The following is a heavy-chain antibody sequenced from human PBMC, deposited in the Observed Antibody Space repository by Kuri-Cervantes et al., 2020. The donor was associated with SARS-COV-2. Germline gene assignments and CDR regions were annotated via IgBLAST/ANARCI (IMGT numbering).Heavy chain of an antibody. J-gene: IGHJ6*03. CDR2: INFRGDKT. Sequence: GESLKISCAASGFTFSSYRMQWVRQAPGKGLEWVSLINFRGDKTDYADFVKGRFTNSRDNVKNTLYLQMNSLRAEDTAVYYCARDHQYYDFWSGYFTKDYYYYYYMDVWGKGTTVTVSS. CDR1: GFTFSSYR. V-gene: IGHV3-74*01. D-gene: IGHD3-3*01. CDR3: ARDHQYYDFWSGYFTKDYYYYYYMDV.